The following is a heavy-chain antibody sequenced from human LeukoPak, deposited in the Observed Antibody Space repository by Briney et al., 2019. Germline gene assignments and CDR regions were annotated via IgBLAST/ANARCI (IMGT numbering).Heavy chain of an antibody. CDR2: IRFDGRDK. J-gene: IGHJ5*01. CDR3: AKDEKDDDEANDRNWMDS. Sequence: GGSLRLSCAASGLTFSNYGMHWVRQAPGKGLEWVGFIRFDGRDKYYADSVKGRFTISRDNSKDTLYLQMNSLRAEDTALYYCAKDEKDDDEANDRNWMDSWGQGTLVTVSS. V-gene: IGHV3-30*02. CDR1: GLTFSNYG. D-gene: IGHD1-1*01.